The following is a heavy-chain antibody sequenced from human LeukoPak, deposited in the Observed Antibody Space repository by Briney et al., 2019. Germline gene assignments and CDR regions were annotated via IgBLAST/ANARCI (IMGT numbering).Heavy chain of an antibody. D-gene: IGHD2-2*02. CDR1: GFTFSSYS. Sequence: PGGSLRLSCAASGFTFSSYSMIWVRQAPGKGLEWVSYISSSSSTIYYADSVKGRFTISRDNAKNSVYLQMNSLRSEDTAFYHCARDRCSSTSCYNTPNWFDPWGQGTLVTVSS. CDR3: ARDRCSSTSCYNTPNWFDP. J-gene: IGHJ5*02. V-gene: IGHV3-48*04. CDR2: ISSSSSTI.